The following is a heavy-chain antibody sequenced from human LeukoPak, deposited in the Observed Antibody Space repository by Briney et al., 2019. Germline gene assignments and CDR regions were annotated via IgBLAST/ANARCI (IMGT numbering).Heavy chain of an antibody. CDR1: GYTFSSYD. V-gene: IGHV1-2*02. J-gene: IGHJ4*02. CDR3: ARNPRGD. CDR2: INPNSGGT. Sequence: ASVKVSCKASGYTFSSYDINWVRQATGQGLEWMGWINPNSGGTNYAQKFQGRVTMTRDTSISTAYMELSRLRSDDTAVYYCARNPRGDWGQGTLVTVSS.